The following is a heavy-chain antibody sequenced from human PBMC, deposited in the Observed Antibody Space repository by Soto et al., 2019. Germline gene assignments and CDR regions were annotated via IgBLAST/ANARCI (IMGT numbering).Heavy chain of an antibody. V-gene: IGHV4-31*03. CDR3: ARALKYSSGWYSPYYYYGMDV. Sequence: QVQLQESGPGLVKPSQTLSLTCTVSGGSISSGGYYWSWIRQHPGKGLEWIGYIYYSGSTYYNPSLKSRVTISVDTSKNQFSLKLSSVTAADTAVYYCARALKYSSGWYSPYYYYGMDVWGQVTTVTVSS. CDR1: GGSISSGGYY. J-gene: IGHJ6*02. D-gene: IGHD6-19*01. CDR2: IYYSGST.